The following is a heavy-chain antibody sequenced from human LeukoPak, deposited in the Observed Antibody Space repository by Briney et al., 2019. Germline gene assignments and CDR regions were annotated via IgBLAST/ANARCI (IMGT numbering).Heavy chain of an antibody. CDR1: GGTFSSYA. J-gene: IGHJ4*02. Sequence: ASVKVSCKASGGTFSSYAISWVRQAPGQGLEWMGRIIPIFGTANYAQKFQGRVTNTTDESTSTAYMELSSLRSEDTAVYYCARDPPFWSGYLSDYWGQGTLVTVSS. CDR2: IIPIFGTA. CDR3: ARDPPFWSGYLSDY. V-gene: IGHV1-69*05. D-gene: IGHD3-3*01.